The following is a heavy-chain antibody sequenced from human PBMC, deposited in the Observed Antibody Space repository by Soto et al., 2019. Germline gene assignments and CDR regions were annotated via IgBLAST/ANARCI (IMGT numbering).Heavy chain of an antibody. CDR1: GGSISSGGYY. CDR3: ARDQWGMVRGVIIGYYYYMDV. CDR2: IYYSGST. D-gene: IGHD3-10*01. J-gene: IGHJ6*03. V-gene: IGHV4-31*03. Sequence: PSETLSLTCTVSGGSISSGGYYWSWIRQHPGKGLEWIGYIYYSGSTYYNPSLKSRVTISVDTSKNQFSLKLSSVTAADTAVYYCARDQWGMVRGVIIGYYYYMDVWGKGTTVTSP.